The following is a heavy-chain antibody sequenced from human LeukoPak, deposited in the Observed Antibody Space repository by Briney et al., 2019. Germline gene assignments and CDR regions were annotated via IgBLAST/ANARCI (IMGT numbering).Heavy chain of an antibody. Sequence: QSGGSLRLSCAASGFTFSSYEMNWVRQAPGKGLEWVSYISSSGSTIYYADSVKGRFTISRDNSKNTLYLQMNSLRAEDTAVYYCAKGVVVAPDVTPFDYWCQGTLVTVSS. D-gene: IGHD2-2*01. CDR1: GFTFSSYE. J-gene: IGHJ4*02. CDR3: AKGVVVAPDVTPFDY. CDR2: ISSSGSTI. V-gene: IGHV3-48*03.